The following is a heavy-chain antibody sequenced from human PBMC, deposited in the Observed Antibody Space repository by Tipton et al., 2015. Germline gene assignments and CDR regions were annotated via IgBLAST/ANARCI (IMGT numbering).Heavy chain of an antibody. V-gene: IGHV4-59*08. CDR3: ACQDYDSLTRDYQTVDY. Sequence: TLSLTCTTSTYSISRDSYWSWIRQPPGKGLEWIGYIQCSGSTNYNPSLKSRVTISVDTSKTQFSLKLTSVTAADTAVYYCACQDYDSLTRDYQTVDYWGQGTLVTVSS. D-gene: IGHD3-9*01. CDR1: TYSISRDSY. J-gene: IGHJ4*02. CDR2: IQCSGST.